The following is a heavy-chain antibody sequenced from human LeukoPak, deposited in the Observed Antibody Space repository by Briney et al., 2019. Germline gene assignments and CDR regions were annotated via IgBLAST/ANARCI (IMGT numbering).Heavy chain of an antibody. J-gene: IGHJ4*02. D-gene: IGHD6-19*01. Sequence: PSETLSLTCAVSGGSTSSTTYYWAWIRQPPGKGLEWIGSIYYTGRTHYIPSLKSRVTISLDTSKNQFSLSLSSVTAADTAVYYCATQVAGGPLDYWGQGTLVTVSS. CDR3: ATQVAGGPLDY. CDR1: GGSTSSTTYY. V-gene: IGHV4-39*01. CDR2: IYYTGRT.